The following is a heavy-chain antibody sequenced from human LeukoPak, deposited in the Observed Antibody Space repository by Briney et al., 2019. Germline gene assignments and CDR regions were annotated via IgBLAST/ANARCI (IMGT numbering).Heavy chain of an antibody. Sequence: SETLSLTCTVSGGSISSSSYYWGWIRQPPGKGLEWIGSIYYSGSTYYNPSLKSRVTISVDTSKNQFSLKLSSVTAADTAVYYCAREITIFGEGDYFDYWGQGTLVTVSS. J-gene: IGHJ4*02. CDR2: IYYSGST. D-gene: IGHD3-3*01. CDR3: AREITIFGEGDYFDY. V-gene: IGHV4-39*07. CDR1: GGSISSSSYY.